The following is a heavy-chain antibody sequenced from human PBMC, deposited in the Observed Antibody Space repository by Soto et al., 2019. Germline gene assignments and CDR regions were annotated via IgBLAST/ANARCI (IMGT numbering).Heavy chain of an antibody. J-gene: IGHJ4*02. Sequence: QVQLVQSGAEVKKPGASVKVSCKASGYTFTTYYMHWVRQAPGQGLEWMGIINPSSGGTSYAQKFRGRVTVTRDTSTSTVYMELSSLSSEDTAVYYCARDSTLAYWGQGTLVTVSS. V-gene: IGHV1-46*01. CDR1: GYTFTTYY. CDR3: ARDSTLAY. CDR2: INPSSGGT.